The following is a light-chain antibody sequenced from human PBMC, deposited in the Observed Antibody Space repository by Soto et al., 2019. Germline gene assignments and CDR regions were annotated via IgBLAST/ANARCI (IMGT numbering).Light chain of an antibody. J-gene: IGKJ1*01. V-gene: IGKV3-15*01. CDR1: QSVSSN. Sequence: EIVMTQSPATLSVSPGERATLSCRASQSVSSNLAWYQQKPGQAPRLLTYGASTRATGFPGRFSGSGSGTEFTLTISSLQSEDFAIYYCQQYQNLWTFGQGTKVDIK. CDR2: GAS. CDR3: QQYQNLWT.